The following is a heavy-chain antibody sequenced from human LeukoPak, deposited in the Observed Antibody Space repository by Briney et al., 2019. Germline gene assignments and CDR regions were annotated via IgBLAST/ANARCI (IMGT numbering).Heavy chain of an antibody. J-gene: IGHJ5*02. D-gene: IGHD2-15*01. Sequence: PSDTLSLTCTVSGGFITSSSYYWAWIRQPPGKGLEWIGTIYYTGSTYYNPSLKSRVTISVDTSKNHFSLRLTSLTAADTAFYYCARVLLGWFNPWGQGNLVTVSS. CDR3: ARVLLGWFNP. CDR1: GGFITSSSYY. V-gene: IGHV4-39*02. CDR2: IYYTGST.